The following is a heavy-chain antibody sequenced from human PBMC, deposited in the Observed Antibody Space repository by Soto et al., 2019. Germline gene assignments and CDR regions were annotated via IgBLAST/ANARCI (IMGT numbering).Heavy chain of an antibody. CDR2: ICWNSGSI. J-gene: IGHJ6*02. V-gene: IGHV3-9*01. CDR3: INLRGIVTSAWGYGMDV. CDR1: GFTFDDYA. D-gene: IGHD2-15*01. Sequence: GGSLRLSCAASGFTFDDYAMHWVRQAPGKGLEWVSGICWNSGSIGYADSLKGRFTISRDNAKNSLYLQMNSLRAEDTASYYCINLRGIVTSAWGYGMDVWGQGTTVTVSS.